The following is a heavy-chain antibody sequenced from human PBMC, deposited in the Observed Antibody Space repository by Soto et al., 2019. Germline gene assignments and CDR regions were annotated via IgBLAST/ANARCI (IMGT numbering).Heavy chain of an antibody. CDR3: ARTSSSWYVSFDY. Sequence: GGSLRLSCAASGFTFSSYWMHWVRQAPGKGPVWVSRINSDGSITSYADSVKGQFTISRDNAKNTLYLQMNSLRAEDTAVYYCARTSSSWYVSFDYWGQGTLVTVS. J-gene: IGHJ4*02. CDR1: GFTFSSYW. D-gene: IGHD6-13*01. CDR2: INSDGSIT. V-gene: IGHV3-74*01.